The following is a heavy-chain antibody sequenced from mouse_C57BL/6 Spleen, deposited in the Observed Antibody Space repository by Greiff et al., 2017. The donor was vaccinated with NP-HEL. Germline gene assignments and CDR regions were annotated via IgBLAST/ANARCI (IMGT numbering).Heavy chain of an antibody. V-gene: IGHV1-19*01. CDR3: ARGYYYGSSYFAY. D-gene: IGHD1-1*01. Sequence: EVQLQQSGPVLVKPGASVKMSCKASGYTFTDYYMNWVKQSHGKSLEWIGVINPYNGGTSYNQKFKGKATLTVDKSSSTAYMELNSLTSEDSAVYYCARGYYYGSSYFAYWGQGTLVTVSA. CDR2: INPYNGGT. J-gene: IGHJ3*01. CDR1: GYTFTDYY.